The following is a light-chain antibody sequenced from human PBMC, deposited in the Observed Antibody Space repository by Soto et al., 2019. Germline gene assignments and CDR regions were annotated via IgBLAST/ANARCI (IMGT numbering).Light chain of an antibody. Sequence: EIVLTQSPGTLSLSPGARATLSCRASQSVSSSYLAWYQQKPGQAPRLLIYGASSRATGIPDRFSGSGSGTDFTLTISRLEPEDFAVYYCQQYGSSPTLGQGTKLEIK. J-gene: IGKJ2*01. V-gene: IGKV3-20*01. CDR2: GAS. CDR3: QQYGSSPT. CDR1: QSVSSSY.